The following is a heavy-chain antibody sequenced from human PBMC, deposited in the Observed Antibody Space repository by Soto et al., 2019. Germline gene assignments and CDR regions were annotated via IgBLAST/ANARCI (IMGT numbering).Heavy chain of an antibody. CDR3: AKDDGATGTVDY. D-gene: IGHD1-1*01. Sequence: QVQLVESGGGVVQPGRSLRLSCAASGFTFSSYGMHWVRQAPGKGLEWVAVISYDGSNKYYADSVKGRFTISRDNSKNTLYLQMNSLRAEDTAVYYCAKDDGATGTVDYWGQGTLVTVSS. CDR1: GFTFSSYG. J-gene: IGHJ4*02. CDR2: ISYDGSNK. V-gene: IGHV3-30*18.